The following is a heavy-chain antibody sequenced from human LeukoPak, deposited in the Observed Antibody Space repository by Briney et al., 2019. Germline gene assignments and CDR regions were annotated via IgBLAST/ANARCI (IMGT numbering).Heavy chain of an antibody. CDR2: INPNNGGT. V-gene: IGHV1-2*02. CDR3: ARDLVGGTWASGY. Sequence: ASVKVSCKASGFTFTGYYIHWVRQAPGQGLEWMGWINPNNGGTNYAQTFQDRVTMTRDTSISTAYMELSRLRSDDTAVYYCARDLVGGTWASGYWGQGTLVTVSS. D-gene: IGHD1-14*01. J-gene: IGHJ4*02. CDR1: GFTFTGYY.